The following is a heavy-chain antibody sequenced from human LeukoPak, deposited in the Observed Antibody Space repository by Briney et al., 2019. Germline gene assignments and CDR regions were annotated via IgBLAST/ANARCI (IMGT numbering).Heavy chain of an antibody. CDR1: GFTFSDHA. CDR2: ISGSGGST. D-gene: IGHD3-10*01. J-gene: IGHJ4*02. V-gene: IGHV3-23*01. Sequence: TGGSLRLSCAASGFTFSDHAMIWVRRAPGKGLEWVSGISGSGGSTHHADSVKGRFTISRDNSRNTLYLQMRSLRLEDTAVYYCVKDSSTTWFGRDSKWGRGTLVTVSS. CDR3: VKDSSTTWFGRDSK.